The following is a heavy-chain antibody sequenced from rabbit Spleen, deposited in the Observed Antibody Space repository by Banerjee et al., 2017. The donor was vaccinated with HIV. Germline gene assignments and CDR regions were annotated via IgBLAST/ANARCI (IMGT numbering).Heavy chain of an antibody. V-gene: IGHV1S45*01. CDR3: ARDLVAVIGWNFSL. CDR2: IDTGSNDFT. J-gene: IGHJ6*01. Sequence: QEQLEESGGDLVKPEGSLTLTCTASGFDFSSSCYMCWVRQAPGKGLEWIACIDTGSNDFTYFASWAKGRFTISKTSSTTVTLRMTSLTAADRATYFCARDLVAVIGWNFSLWGPGTLVTVS. D-gene: IGHD1-1*01. CDR1: GFDFSSSCY.